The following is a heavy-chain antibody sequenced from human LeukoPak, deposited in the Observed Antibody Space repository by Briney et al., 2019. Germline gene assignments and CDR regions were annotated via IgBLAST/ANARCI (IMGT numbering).Heavy chain of an antibody. V-gene: IGHV4-59*01. J-gene: IGHJ4*02. D-gene: IGHD4-17*01. CDR2: IYYSGST. CDR1: GGSISSYY. CDR3: ARVDDYGAYFFDY. Sequence: PSETLSLTCTVSGGSISSYYWSWIRQPPGKGLEWIGYIYYSGSTNYNPSLKSRVTISVDTSKNQFSLKLSSVTAADTAVYYCARVDDYGAYFFDYWGQGTLVTVSS.